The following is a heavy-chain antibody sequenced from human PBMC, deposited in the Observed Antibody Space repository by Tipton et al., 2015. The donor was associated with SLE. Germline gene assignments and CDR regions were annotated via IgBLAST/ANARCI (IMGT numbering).Heavy chain of an antibody. CDR1: GGSFSGYY. CDR3: ARGGEGRSSWYNY. J-gene: IGHJ4*02. D-gene: IGHD6-13*01. V-gene: IGHV4-34*01. CDR2: INHSGST. Sequence: TLFLTCAVYGGSFSGYYWSWIRQPPGKGLEWIGEINHSGSTNYNPSLKSRVTISVDTSKNQFSLKLSSVTAADTAVYYCARGGEGRSSWYNYWGQGTLVTVSS.